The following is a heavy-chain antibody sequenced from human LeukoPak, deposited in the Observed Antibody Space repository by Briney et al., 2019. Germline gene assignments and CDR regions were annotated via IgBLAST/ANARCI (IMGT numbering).Heavy chain of an antibody. CDR1: GFTFSSYA. V-gene: IGHV3-23*01. CDR3: AKVTWGSGLNDY. Sequence: GGSLRLSCAASGFTFSSYAMSWVRQAPGKGLEWVSAISGSGDGAFYADFVKGRFTIFRDNAKSTLYLQMDSLTAEDTAIYYCAKVTWGSGLNDYWGQGTLVTVPS. J-gene: IGHJ4*02. CDR2: ISGSGDGA. D-gene: IGHD6-19*01.